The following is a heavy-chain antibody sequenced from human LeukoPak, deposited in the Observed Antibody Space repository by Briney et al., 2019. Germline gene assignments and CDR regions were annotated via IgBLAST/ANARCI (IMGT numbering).Heavy chain of an antibody. V-gene: IGHV3-53*01. Sequence: PGGSLRLSCVVSGFTVSTNYMNWVRQAPGKGLEWVSVVYSGGATHYADSVKGRFTISRDTSRNTLYLQMNSPRAEDTAIYYCARGGYSSGWYRDWGQGALVTVSS. CDR2: VYSGGAT. CDR1: GFTVSTNY. J-gene: IGHJ4*02. CDR3: ARGGYSSGWYRD. D-gene: IGHD6-19*01.